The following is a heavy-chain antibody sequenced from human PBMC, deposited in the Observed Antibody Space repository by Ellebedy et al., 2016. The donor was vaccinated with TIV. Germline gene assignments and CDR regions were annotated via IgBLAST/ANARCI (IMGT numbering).Heavy chain of an antibody. D-gene: IGHD6-19*01. V-gene: IGHV3-72*01. Sequence: GGSLRLSCVASGFTFSDHYMDWVRQAPGKGLEWVGRSRNKANSYSTEYAASVKGRFTISRDDSKNSVYLQMNSLQTEDTAVYYCARHPSVAGPGDVWGQGTTVTVSS. J-gene: IGHJ6*02. CDR1: GFTFSDHY. CDR3: ARHPSVAGPGDV. CDR2: SRNKANSYST.